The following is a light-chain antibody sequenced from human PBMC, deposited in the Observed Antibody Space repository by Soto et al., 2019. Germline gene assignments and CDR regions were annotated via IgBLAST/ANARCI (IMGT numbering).Light chain of an antibody. CDR3: HQYNDLLQT. J-gene: IGKJ1*01. CDR2: GAS. V-gene: IGKV3-15*01. Sequence: EIVMTQSPGTLSVSPGERATLSCRASQSVSGDLSWYQQKHGQAPRILIYGASTRATGVPARFSGSGSETEFTLTISGLQSEDFAVYYCHQYNDLLQTFGQGTKLEIK. CDR1: QSVSGD.